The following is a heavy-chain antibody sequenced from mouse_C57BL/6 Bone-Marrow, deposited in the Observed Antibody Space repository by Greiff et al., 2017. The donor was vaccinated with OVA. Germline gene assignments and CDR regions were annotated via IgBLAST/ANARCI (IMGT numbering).Heavy chain of an antibody. J-gene: IGHJ2*01. CDR1: GFTFSSYA. CDR3: ARDGGDVGY. V-gene: IGHV5-4*01. Sequence: EVHLVESGGGLVKPGGSLKLSCAASGFTFSSYAMSWVRQTPEKRLEWVATISDGGSYTYYPDNVKGRFTISRDNAKNNLYLQMSHLKSEDTAMYYCARDGGDVGYWGQGTTLTVSS. CDR2: ISDGGSYT. D-gene: IGHD3-3*01.